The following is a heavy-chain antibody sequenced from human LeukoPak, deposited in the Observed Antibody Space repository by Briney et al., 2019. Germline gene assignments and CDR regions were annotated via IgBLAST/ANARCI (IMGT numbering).Heavy chain of an antibody. CDR3: AKGSSGWSTDAFDI. D-gene: IGHD6-19*01. J-gene: IGHJ3*02. CDR2: INWNTNSI. V-gene: IGHV3-9*01. CDR1: GFTFDDYA. Sequence: GRSLRLSCAASGFTFDDYAMHWVRQAPGKGLEWSSGINWNTNSIKYADSVKGRFTISRDNAKNSLYLQMNSLRAEDTAFYYCAKGSSGWSTDAFDIWGQGTMVTVSS.